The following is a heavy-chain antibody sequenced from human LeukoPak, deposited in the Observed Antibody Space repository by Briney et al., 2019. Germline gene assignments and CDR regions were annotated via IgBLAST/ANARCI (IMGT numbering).Heavy chain of an antibody. CDR2: IRYDGSNK. D-gene: IGHD3-10*01. CDR3: ARATVLLWFPVDAFDI. J-gene: IGHJ3*02. Sequence: PGGSLRLSCTASGFTFSSYGMHWVRQAPGKGLEWVAFIRYDGSNKDYVDSVKGRFTISRDSSKSTLYLQMNSLRTEDTAVYYCARATVLLWFPVDAFDIWGQGTMVTVSS. V-gene: IGHV3-30*02. CDR1: GFTFSSYG.